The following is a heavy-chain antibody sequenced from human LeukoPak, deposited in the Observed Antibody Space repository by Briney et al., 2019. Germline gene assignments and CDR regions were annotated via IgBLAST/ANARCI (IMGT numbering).Heavy chain of an antibody. D-gene: IGHD6-13*01. CDR1: GYTFTGYY. CDR2: INPNSGGT. J-gene: IGHJ5*02. CDR3: ARGRPGIAAAGTGFDP. Sequence: ASVEVSCKASGYTFTGYYMHWVRQAPGQGLEWMGWINPNSGGTNYAQKFQGRVTMTRDTSISTAYMELSRLRSDDTAVYYCARGRPGIAAAGTGFDPWGQGTLVTVSS. V-gene: IGHV1-2*02.